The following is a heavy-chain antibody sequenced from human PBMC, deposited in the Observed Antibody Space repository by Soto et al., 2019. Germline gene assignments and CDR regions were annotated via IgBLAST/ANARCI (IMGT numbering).Heavy chain of an antibody. J-gene: IGHJ3*02. D-gene: IGHD2-15*01. CDR2: IVVGSGNT. CDR1: GLTFRDSA. CDR3: AAGVLTYGNGGYFFDGFDT. V-gene: IGHV1-58*01. Sequence: PGKVCSKAAGLTFRDSAAQGVQQIRGRRLEWIGWIVVGSGNTNYAQDFQGRVTIKRDMSTDTVYMELSSLSSEDSAVFFCAAGVLTYGNGGYFFDGFDTWGQGTKVTVSS.